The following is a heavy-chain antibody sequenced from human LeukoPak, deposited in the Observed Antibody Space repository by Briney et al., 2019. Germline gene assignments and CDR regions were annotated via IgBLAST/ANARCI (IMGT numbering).Heavy chain of an antibody. J-gene: IGHJ4*02. D-gene: IGHD2-8*02. V-gene: IGHV3-7*03. Sequence: GGSLRLSCAASGFTFSSYAMSWVRQAPGKGLEWVANIKQDGSEKHYVDSVKGRFTISRDNAKNSLYLQMNSLRAEDTAVYYCARGWSKFDYWGQGTLVTVSS. CDR1: GFTFSSYA. CDR3: ARGWSKFDY. CDR2: IKQDGSEK.